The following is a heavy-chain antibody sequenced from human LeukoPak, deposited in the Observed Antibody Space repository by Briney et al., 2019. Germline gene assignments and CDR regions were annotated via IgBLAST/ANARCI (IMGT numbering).Heavy chain of an antibody. V-gene: IGHV4-59*01. CDR1: GGSMSNYY. J-gene: IGHJ3*02. Sequence: SETLSPTCSISGGSMSNYYRSWIRQPPGKALEWIGYIYDTGSTNYNPSLKSRVTISIDTSKNQFSLKLSSVTAADTALYYCARDYTMTHAFDIWGQGTLVTVSS. CDR2: IYDTGST. D-gene: IGHD3-22*01. CDR3: ARDYTMTHAFDI.